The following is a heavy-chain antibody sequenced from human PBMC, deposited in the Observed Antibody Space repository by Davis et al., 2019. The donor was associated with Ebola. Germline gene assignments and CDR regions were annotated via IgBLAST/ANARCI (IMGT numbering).Heavy chain of an antibody. CDR1: GFTFGSYA. CDR3: AKGAVFGEYWYFDL. J-gene: IGHJ2*01. Sequence: GESLKISCAGSGFTFGSYALSWVRQAPGKGLEWVAVISGGGGSTYYADSVKGRFTVSRDNSMNTMYLQMNSLRAEDMAQYYCAKGAVFGEYWYFDLWGRGTRVIVSS. V-gene: IGHV3-23*01. D-gene: IGHD2/OR15-2a*01. CDR2: ISGGGGST.